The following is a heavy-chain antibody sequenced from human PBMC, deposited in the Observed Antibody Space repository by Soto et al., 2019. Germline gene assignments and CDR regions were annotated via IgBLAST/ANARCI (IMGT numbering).Heavy chain of an antibody. V-gene: IGHV4-59*01. Sequence: QVQLQESGPGLVKPSETLSLTCTVSGGSISSYYWSWIRQPPGKGLEWIGYIYYSGSTNYNPSLKSRVTISVDTSKNQFSLKLSSVTAADTAVYYCARVGSSGPLTPHDAFDIWGQGTMVTVSS. CDR3: ARVGSSGPLTPHDAFDI. D-gene: IGHD6-19*01. CDR1: GGSISSYY. J-gene: IGHJ3*02. CDR2: IYYSGST.